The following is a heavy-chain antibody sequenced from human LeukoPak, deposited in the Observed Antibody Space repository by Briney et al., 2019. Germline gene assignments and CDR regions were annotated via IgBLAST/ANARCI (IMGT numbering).Heavy chain of an antibody. CDR3: ARGRNCTGTSCSISFYYYMDV. CDR1: GFTFSSYG. V-gene: IGHV3-33*01. Sequence: GGSLRLSCAASGFTFSSYGMHWVRQAPGKGLEWVAVIWYDGSNKYYADSVKGRFTISRDNAKNSLYLQVNSLRVEDTAVYYCARGRNCTGTSCSISFYYYMDVWGKGTTVTVSS. CDR2: IWYDGSNK. J-gene: IGHJ6*03. D-gene: IGHD2-2*01.